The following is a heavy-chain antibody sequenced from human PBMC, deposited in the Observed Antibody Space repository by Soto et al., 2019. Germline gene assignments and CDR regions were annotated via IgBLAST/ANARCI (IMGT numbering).Heavy chain of an antibody. V-gene: IGHV3-30*04. CDR1: GFTFSSYA. CDR2: ISYDGSNK. J-gene: IGHJ1*01. Sequence: GGSLRLSCAASGFTFSSYAMHWVRQAPGKGLEWVAVISYDGSNKYYADSVKGRFTISRDNSKNTLYLQMNSLRAEDTAVYYCARVGSDRGSCSLYFQHCGQGTLVTVSS. CDR3: ARVGSDRGSCSLYFQH. D-gene: IGHD6-19*01.